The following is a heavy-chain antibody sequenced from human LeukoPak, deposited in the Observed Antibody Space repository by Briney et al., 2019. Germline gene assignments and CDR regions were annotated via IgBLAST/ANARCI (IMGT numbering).Heavy chain of an antibody. Sequence: GALRLSCAASGFTFSSYGMHWVRQAPGKGLEWVAVISYDGSKKYYADSVKGRFTISRDNSKNTLFLQMNSLRAEDTAVYYCAKDRSCTGSSCNVGSWGQGTMVTVSS. D-gene: IGHD2-2*01. CDR2: ISYDGSKK. V-gene: IGHV3-30*18. J-gene: IGHJ3*01. CDR1: GFTFSSYG. CDR3: AKDRSCTGSSCNVGS.